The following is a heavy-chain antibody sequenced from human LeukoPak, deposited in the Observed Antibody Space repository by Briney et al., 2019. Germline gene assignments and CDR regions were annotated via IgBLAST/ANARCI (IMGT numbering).Heavy chain of an antibody. D-gene: IGHD6-13*01. Sequence: ASVKVSCKASGYTFTGYYMHWVRQAPGQGLEWMGWVNPNSGGTNYAQKFQGWVTMTRDTSISTAYMELSRLRSDDTAVYYCARGGIAAAGPELDYWGQGTLVTVSS. CDR3: ARGGIAAAGPELDY. J-gene: IGHJ4*02. CDR1: GYTFTGYY. V-gene: IGHV1-2*04. CDR2: VNPNSGGT.